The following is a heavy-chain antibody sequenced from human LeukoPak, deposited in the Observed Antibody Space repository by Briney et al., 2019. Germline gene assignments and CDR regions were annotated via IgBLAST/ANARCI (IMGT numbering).Heavy chain of an antibody. CDR2: ISGSGGST. CDR1: GFTFSSYA. Sequence: PGGSLRLSCAASGFTFSSYAMSWVRQAPGKGLEWVSAISGSGGSTYYADSVKGRFTISRDNAKNSLYLQMNSLRAEDTAVYYCARISFDWYTPGAFDIWGQGTMVTVSS. D-gene: IGHD3-9*01. V-gene: IGHV3-23*01. CDR3: ARISFDWYTPGAFDI. J-gene: IGHJ3*02.